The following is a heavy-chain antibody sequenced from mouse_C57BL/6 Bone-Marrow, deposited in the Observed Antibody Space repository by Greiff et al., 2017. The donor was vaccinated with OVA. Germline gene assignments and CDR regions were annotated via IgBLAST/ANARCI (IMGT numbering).Heavy chain of an antibody. CDR3: ARSRRGFAY. CDR1: GYSFTGYY. CDR2: INPSTGGT. V-gene: IGHV1-42*01. J-gene: IGHJ3*01. Sequence: EVQLQESGPELVKPGASVKISCKASGYSFTGYYMNWVKQSPEKSLEWIGEINPSTGGTTYNQKFKAKATLTVDKSSSTAYMQLKNLTSEDSAVYYCARSRRGFAYWGQGTLVTVSA.